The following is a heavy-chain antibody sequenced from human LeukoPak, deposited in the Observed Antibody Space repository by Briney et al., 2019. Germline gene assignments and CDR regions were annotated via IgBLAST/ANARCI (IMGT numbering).Heavy chain of an antibody. CDR3: ARGNPYDSSGYVDY. D-gene: IGHD3-22*01. CDR2: INHSGST. V-gene: IGHV4-34*01. Sequence: SETLSLTCAVYGGSFSGYYWSWIRQPPGKGLEWIGEINHSGSTNYNPSLKSRVTISVDTSKNQFSLKLSSVTAADTAVYYCARGNPYDSSGYVDYWGQGTLVTVSP. CDR1: GGSFSGYY. J-gene: IGHJ4*02.